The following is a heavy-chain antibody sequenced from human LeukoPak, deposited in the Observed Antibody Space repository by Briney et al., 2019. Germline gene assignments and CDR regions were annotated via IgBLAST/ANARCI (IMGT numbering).Heavy chain of an antibody. CDR2: INPNSGVT. D-gene: IGHD1-20*01. CDR1: GYTFSGYS. V-gene: IGHV1-2*06. J-gene: IGHJ5*01. Sequence: GASVKVSCKASGYTFSGYSMHWVRQAPGQGLEWMGRINPNSGVTYYAQKFQGRVTMTSDTSITTAYMELSSLTSDDTAPYYCARGAGNWRAFDSCGRGTVVIVSS. CDR3: ARGAGNWRAFDS.